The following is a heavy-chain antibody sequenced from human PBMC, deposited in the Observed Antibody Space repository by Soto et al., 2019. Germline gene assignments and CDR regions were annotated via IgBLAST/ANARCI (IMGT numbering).Heavy chain of an antibody. Sequence: PSETLSLTCTVIGGSIRSPNFSWSWIRQHPGKGPEWIGNIYYSGTTTYSPSLESRLTISLDPSKNQFPLTLRSVTAADTAVYYCARLPDYDILTGYLAWFDPWGQGTLVTVSS. J-gene: IGHJ5*02. CDR3: ARLPDYDILTGYLAWFDP. CDR1: GGSIRSPNFS. V-gene: IGHV4-31*03. CDR2: IYYSGTT. D-gene: IGHD3-9*01.